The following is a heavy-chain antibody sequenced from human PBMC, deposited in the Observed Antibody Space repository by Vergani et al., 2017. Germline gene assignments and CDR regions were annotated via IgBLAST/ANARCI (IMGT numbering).Heavy chain of an antibody. D-gene: IGHD6-13*01. CDR3: ARLFDGSSWYGRWFDP. CDR2: IYPGDSGT. CDR1: GYSFTRYW. J-gene: IGHJ5*02. V-gene: IGHV5-51*01. Sequence: EVQLVQSGAEVKKPGESLRISCKGSGYSFTRYWIGWVRQMPGKGLEWMGIIYPGDSGTRYSPSFQGQVTISADKSISTAYLQWSSLKASDTAMYYCARLFDGSSWYGRWFDPWGQGTLVTVSS.